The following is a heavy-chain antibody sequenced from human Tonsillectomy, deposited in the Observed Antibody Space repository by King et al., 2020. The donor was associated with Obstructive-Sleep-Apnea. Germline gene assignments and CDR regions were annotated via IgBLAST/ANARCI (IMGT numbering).Heavy chain of an antibody. J-gene: IGHJ5*02. CDR3: GGYNWFDP. Sequence: VQLVESGGGVVQPGRSLRLSCAASGFTFSNYGMHWVRQAPGEGLEWVANISYDGSDKYSADALKGRFTISRDNSKSTLYLQMNSLRPEDTAVYYCGGYNWFDPWGQGTLVTVSS. CDR1: GFTFSNYG. D-gene: IGHD6-13*01. CDR2: ISYDGSDK. V-gene: IGHV3-30*03.